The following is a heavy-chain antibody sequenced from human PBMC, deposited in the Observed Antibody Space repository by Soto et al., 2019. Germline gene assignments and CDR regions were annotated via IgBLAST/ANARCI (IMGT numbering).Heavy chain of an antibody. CDR2: IYYSGST. D-gene: IGHD3-22*01. Sequence: SETLSLTCTVSGGSISSGGYYWSWIRQHPGKGLEWIGYIYYSGSTYYNPSLKSRVTISVDTSKNQFSLKLSSVTAADTAVYYCARGGGDYYDSSGYSHDYWGQGTLVTVSS. J-gene: IGHJ4*02. CDR1: GGSISSGGYY. CDR3: ARGGGDYYDSSGYSHDY. V-gene: IGHV4-31*03.